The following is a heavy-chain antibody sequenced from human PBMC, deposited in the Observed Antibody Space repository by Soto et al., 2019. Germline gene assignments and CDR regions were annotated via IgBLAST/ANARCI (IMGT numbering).Heavy chain of an antibody. D-gene: IGHD3-10*01. J-gene: IGHJ4*02. CDR2: SDGTTI. CDR3: LAGETNYFDF. Sequence: GGSLRLSCAASGFNFGPFWMHWVRQAPGKGLVWVSHSDGTTIVYADSVRGRFTISRDNAKNTVDLQMNSLRAEDTAVYYCLAGETNYFDFWAQGTLVNVSS. CDR1: GFNFGPFW. V-gene: IGHV3-74*01.